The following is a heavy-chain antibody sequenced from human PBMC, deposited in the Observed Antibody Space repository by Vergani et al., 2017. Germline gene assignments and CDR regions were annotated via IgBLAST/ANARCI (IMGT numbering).Heavy chain of an antibody. CDR1: GGSFSGYY. CDR2: INHSGST. J-gene: IGHJ4*02. D-gene: IGHD2-2*01. V-gene: IGHV4-34*01. CDR3: ARSRDEYCTTTSCYLYLDY. Sequence: QVQLQQWGAGLLKPSETLSLTCAVYGGSFSGYYWSWIRQPPGKGLEWIGEINHSGSTNYNPSLKSRVTISVDTSKNQFSLKLSSVTAADTAVYYCARSRDEYCTTTSCYLYLDYWGQGTQVIVSS.